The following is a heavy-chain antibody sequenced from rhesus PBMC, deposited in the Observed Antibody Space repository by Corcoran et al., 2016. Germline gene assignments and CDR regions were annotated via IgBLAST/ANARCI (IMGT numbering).Heavy chain of an antibody. V-gene: IGHV3S42*01. Sequence: EVQLVESGGGLAKPGGSLRLSCAASGFTFSSYWMNWVRLAPGKGLGWVSGRNSDGGSTYYADSVKGRFTFSRDNSKNALSLQMDSLRAEDTACAKDGYGSSYPGRYNRCDVWGPRVLVTVSS. J-gene: IGHJ5-1*01. CDR3: GYGSSYPGRYNRCDV. D-gene: IGHD4-29*01. CDR2: RNSDGGST. CDR1: GFTFSSYW.